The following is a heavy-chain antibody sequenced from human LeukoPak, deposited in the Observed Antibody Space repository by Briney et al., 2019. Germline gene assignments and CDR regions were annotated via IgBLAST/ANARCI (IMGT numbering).Heavy chain of an antibody. J-gene: IGHJ4*02. V-gene: IGHV4-4*07. CDR1: GGSISSYY. Sequence: PSETLSLTCTVSGGSISSYYWSWIRQPAGKGLEWIGRIYTSGSTNYNPSLKSRVTMSVDTSKNQFSLKLSSVTAADTAVYYCAREYRQYYDILTGSTLAYFDYWGQGTLVTVSS. D-gene: IGHD3-9*01. CDR3: AREYRQYYDILTGSTLAYFDY. CDR2: IYTSGST.